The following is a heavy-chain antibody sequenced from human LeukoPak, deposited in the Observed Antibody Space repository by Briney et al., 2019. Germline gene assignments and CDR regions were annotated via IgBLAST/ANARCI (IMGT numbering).Heavy chain of an antibody. Sequence: PSETLSPTCTVSGGSISSGPYYWSWIRQPAGKGLEWIGRIYTSGSTNYNPSLKSRVTMSVDTSKNQFSLKLSSVTAADTAVYYCAREVDDYVWGSYPDPWGQGTLVTVSS. J-gene: IGHJ5*02. V-gene: IGHV4-61*02. CDR2: IYTSGST. CDR1: GGSISSGPYY. CDR3: AREVDDYVWGSYPDP. D-gene: IGHD3-16*02.